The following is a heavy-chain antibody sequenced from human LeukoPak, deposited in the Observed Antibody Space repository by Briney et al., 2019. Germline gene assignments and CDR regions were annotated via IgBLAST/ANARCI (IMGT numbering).Heavy chain of an antibody. V-gene: IGHV3-33*01. CDR3: ARVAGHDIRGLITYYFDD. CDR1: GFTSRSYG. CDR2: IWYDGSKK. Sequence: GRSLRLSCAASGFTSRSYGMQWVRQAPGKGLEWVAIIWYDGSKKYYADSVKGRFTISRDNSKNTLYLQMNSLRAEDTAVYYCARVAGHDIRGLITYYFDDWGQGTLVTVSS. J-gene: IGHJ4*02. D-gene: IGHD3-10*01.